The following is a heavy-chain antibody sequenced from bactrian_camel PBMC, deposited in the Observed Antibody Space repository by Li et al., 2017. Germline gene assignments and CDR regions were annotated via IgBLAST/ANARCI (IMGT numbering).Heavy chain of an antibody. Sequence: VQLVESGGGLVQPGGSLRLSCAASGFTFSTYPMAWVRQAPGKGLEWVSRIKSDGGSTYYADSVKGRFTISRENAKSTLYLQMTSLKTEDTAVYYCAADGPGGGAWYIDYWGQGTQVTVS. CDR2: IKSDGGST. CDR3: AADGPGGGAWYIDY. D-gene: IGHD6*01. CDR1: GFTFSTYP. J-gene: IGHJ4*01. V-gene: IGHV3S31*01.